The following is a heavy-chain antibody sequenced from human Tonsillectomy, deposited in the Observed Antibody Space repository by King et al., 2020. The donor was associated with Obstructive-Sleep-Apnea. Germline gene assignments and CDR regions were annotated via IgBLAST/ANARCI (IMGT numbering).Heavy chain of an antibody. CDR3: ARDTYYGSGIDY. V-gene: IGHV4-39*07. D-gene: IGHD3-10*01. Sequence: LQLQESGPGLVKPSETLSLTCTVSGGSISSISYYWGWICQPPGKGLEWIGSIYYSGSTYYNPAPKSRGTISVDTSKNQFSLKLSSVTAADTAVYYCARDTYYGSGIDYWGQGTLVTVSS. CDR2: IYYSGST. J-gene: IGHJ4*02. CDR1: GGSISSISYY.